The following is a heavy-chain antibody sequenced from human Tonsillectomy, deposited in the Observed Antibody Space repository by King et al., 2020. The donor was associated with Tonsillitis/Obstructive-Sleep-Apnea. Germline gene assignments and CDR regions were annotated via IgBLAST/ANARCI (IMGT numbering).Heavy chain of an antibody. CDR3: ARASEAFDI. V-gene: IGHV4-34*01. CDR2: IDHSGST. CDR1: GGSFSGYY. Sequence: VQLQQWGAGLLKPSETLSLTCAVYGGSFSGYYWSWIRQPPGKGLEWIGEIDHSGSTNYNPFLKSRVTISVDTSKNLFSMKLTSVTAAEAAVYYCARASEAFDIWGQGTMVTVSS. D-gene: IGHD6-6*01. J-gene: IGHJ3*02.